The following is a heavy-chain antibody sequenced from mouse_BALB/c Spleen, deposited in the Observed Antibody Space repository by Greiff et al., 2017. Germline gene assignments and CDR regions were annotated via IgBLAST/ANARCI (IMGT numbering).Heavy chain of an antibody. CDR3: ARWDYDPWFAY. Sequence: VQLQQSGAELVKPGASVKLSCTASGFNIKDTYMHWVKQRPEQGLEWIGRIDPANGNTKYDPKFQGKATITADTSSNTAYLQLSSLTSEDTAVYFCARWDYDPWFAYWGQGTLVTVSA. CDR1: GFNIKDTY. D-gene: IGHD2-4*01. V-gene: IGHV14-3*02. J-gene: IGHJ3*01. CDR2: IDPANGNT.